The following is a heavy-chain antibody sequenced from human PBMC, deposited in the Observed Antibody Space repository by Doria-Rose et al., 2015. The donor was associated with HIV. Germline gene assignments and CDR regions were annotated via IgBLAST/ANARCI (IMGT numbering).Heavy chain of an antibody. CDR2: IFSADDR. D-gene: IGHD6-13*01. V-gene: IGHV2-26*01. Sequence: QVQLVQSGPVLVKPTETLTLTCTVSGVSLSSPGMGVSWIRQPPGKALEWLANIFSADDRSYKTSLKSRLTISRDTYKSQVVLTMTDMDPVDTATYYCARIKSSRWYHKYYFDFWGQGTLVIVSA. CDR1: GVSLSSPGMG. CDR3: ARIKSSRWYHKYYFDF. J-gene: IGHJ4*02.